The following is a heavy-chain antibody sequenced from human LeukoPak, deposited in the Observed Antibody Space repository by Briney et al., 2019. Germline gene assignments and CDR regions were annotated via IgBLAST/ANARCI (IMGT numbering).Heavy chain of an antibody. CDR1: GGSFSGYY. D-gene: IGHD2-2*01. Sequence: SETLSLTCAVYGGSFSGYYWSWIRQPPGKGLEWIGEINHSGSTNYNPSLKSRVTISVDTSKNQFSLKLSSVTAAGTAVYYCARVPRTTRLDYWGQGTLVTVSS. CDR3: ARVPRTTRLDY. V-gene: IGHV4-34*01. CDR2: INHSGST. J-gene: IGHJ4*02.